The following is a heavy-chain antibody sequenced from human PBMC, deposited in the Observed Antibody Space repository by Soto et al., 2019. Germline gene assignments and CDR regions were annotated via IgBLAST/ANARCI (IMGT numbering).Heavy chain of an antibody. V-gene: IGHV4-61*01. D-gene: IGHD5-18*01. CDR3: AXFDTAMATGLVYYGMDV. CDR2: TYYSGST. CDR1: GGSVSSGSYY. Sequence: SETLSLTCTVSGGSVSSGSYYWSWIRQPPGKGLEWIGYTYYSGSTNYNPSLKSRVTISVDTSKNQFSLKLSSVTAADTAVYYCAXFDTAMATGLVYYGMDVWGQGTTVTVSS. J-gene: IGHJ6*02.